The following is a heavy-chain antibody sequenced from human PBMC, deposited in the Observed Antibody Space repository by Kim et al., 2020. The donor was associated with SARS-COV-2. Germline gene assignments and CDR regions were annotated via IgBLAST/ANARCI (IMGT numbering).Heavy chain of an antibody. Sequence: GGSLRLSCAASGFTFSSYAVSWVRQAPGKGLEWVSAINAGSVKGRFTISRDNSKNTLYLEMNSLRAEDTAIYYCAKTSGRSYFDYWGQGTLVTVSS. V-gene: IGHV3-23*01. CDR2: I. CDR1: GFTFSSYA. D-gene: IGHD2-15*01. J-gene: IGHJ4*02. CDR3: AKTSGRSYFDY.